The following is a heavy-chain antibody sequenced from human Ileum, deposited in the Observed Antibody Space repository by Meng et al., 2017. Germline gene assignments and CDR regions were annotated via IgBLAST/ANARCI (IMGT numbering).Heavy chain of an antibody. CDR1: GFTFDDYG. D-gene: IGHD3-22*01. CDR2: INWNGGST. Sequence: GESLKISCAAPGFTFDDYGMSWVRQAPGKGLEWVSGINWNGGSTGYADSVKGRFTISRDNAKNSLYLQMNSLRAEDTALYYCARVVGYYDSSGYYVYWGQGTLVTVSS. J-gene: IGHJ4*02. V-gene: IGHV3-20*04. CDR3: ARVVGYYDSSGYYVY.